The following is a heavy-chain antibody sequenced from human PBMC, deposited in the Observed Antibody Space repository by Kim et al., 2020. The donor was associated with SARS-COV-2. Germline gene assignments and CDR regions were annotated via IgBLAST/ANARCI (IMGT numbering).Heavy chain of an antibody. Sequence: GGSLRLSCAASGFTFSSYWMSWVRQAPGKVLEWVANIKQDGSEKYYVDSVKGRFTISRDNAKNSLYLQMNSLRAEDTAVYYCARELRVGDYYYYGMDVWSQGTTVTVSS. D-gene: IGHD3-16*01. CDR2: IKQDGSEK. V-gene: IGHV3-7*03. CDR3: ARELRVGDYYYYGMDV. J-gene: IGHJ6*02. CDR1: GFTFSSYW.